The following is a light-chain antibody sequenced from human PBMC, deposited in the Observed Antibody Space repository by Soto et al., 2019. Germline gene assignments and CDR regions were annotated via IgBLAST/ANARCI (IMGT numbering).Light chain of an antibody. Sequence: DIQMTQSPPSLSASVGDRVTITCQASQDISNYLNWYQQKLGKAPKLLIYDASNLETGVPSRFSGSGSGTHFTFTITSLQPEDSATYYCQQYQRYPPSFGGGTKVEIK. CDR2: DAS. CDR3: QQYQRYPPS. J-gene: IGKJ4*01. V-gene: IGKV1-33*01. CDR1: QDISNY.